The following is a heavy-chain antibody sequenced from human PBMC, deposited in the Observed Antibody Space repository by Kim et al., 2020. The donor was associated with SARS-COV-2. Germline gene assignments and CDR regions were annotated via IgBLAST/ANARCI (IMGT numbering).Heavy chain of an antibody. CDR2: ISSHGSIK. CDR1: GFTFSSYE. J-gene: IGHJ6*02. CDR3: VRADLRGYYYAVDV. V-gene: IGHV3-48*03. Sequence: GGSLRLSCAASGFTFSSYEMNWVRQAPGKGLEWVSYISSHGSIKYYADSVKGRFTISRDNAKNSLYLQMNSLRAEDTAVYYCVRADLRGYYYAVDVSGQGSTVSLSS.